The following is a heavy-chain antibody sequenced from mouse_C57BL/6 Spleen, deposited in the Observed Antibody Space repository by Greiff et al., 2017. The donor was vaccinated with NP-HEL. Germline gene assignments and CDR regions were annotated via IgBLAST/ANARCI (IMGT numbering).Heavy chain of an antibody. Sequence: LVESGAELVKPGASVKLSCKASGYTFTSYWMHWVKQRPGQGLEWIGMIHPNSGSTNYNEKFKSKATLTVDKSSSTAYMQLSSLTSEDSAVYYCARYYYGSSYGYWGQGTTLTVSS. CDR3: ARYYYGSSYGY. CDR2: IHPNSGST. J-gene: IGHJ2*01. V-gene: IGHV1-64*01. CDR1: GYTFTSYW. D-gene: IGHD1-1*01.